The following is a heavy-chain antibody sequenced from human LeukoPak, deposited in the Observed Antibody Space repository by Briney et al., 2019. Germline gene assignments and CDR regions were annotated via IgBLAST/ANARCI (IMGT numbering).Heavy chain of an antibody. V-gene: IGHV1-46*01. Sequence: ASVKVSCXASGYTFTSYYMHWVRQAPGQGLEWMGIINPSGGSTSYAQKFQGRVTMTRDTSTSTVYMELSSLRAEDTAVYYCAKDAGDYVWGSYRYFPYWGQGTLVTVSS. J-gene: IGHJ4*02. CDR2: INPSGGST. CDR1: GYTFTSYY. CDR3: AKDAGDYVWGSYRYFPY. D-gene: IGHD3-16*02.